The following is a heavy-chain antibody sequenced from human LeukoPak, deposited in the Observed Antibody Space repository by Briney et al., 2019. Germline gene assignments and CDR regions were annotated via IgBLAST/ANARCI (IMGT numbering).Heavy chain of an antibody. CDR2: INHSGST. Sequence: SETLSPTCAVYGGSFSGYYWSWIRQPPGKGLEWIGEINHSGSTNYDPSLKSRVTISVDTSKNQFSLKLSSVTAADTAVYYCAGGPGNWFDPWGQGTLVTVSS. J-gene: IGHJ5*02. V-gene: IGHV4-34*01. CDR3: AGGPGNWFDP. CDR1: GGSFSGYY.